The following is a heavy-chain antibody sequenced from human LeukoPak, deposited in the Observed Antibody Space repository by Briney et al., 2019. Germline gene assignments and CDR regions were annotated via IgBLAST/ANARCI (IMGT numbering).Heavy chain of an antibody. Sequence: GASVKVSCNASGYNFRTCGIDWGRQAPRQGLEWMGWITAGNGNTNYAQKVQGRVTMTTDTSTSTAYMELRSLRSDDTAVYFCARDSARGYSYGYNAFDMWGQGTMVTVSS. CDR2: ITAGNGNT. V-gene: IGHV1-18*01. J-gene: IGHJ3*02. D-gene: IGHD5-18*01. CDR1: GYNFRTCG. CDR3: ARDSARGYSYGYNAFDM.